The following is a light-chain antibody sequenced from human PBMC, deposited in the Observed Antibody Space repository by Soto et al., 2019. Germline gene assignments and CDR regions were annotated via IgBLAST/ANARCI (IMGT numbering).Light chain of an antibody. Sequence: QSALTQPRSVSGSPGQSVTISCTGTSSDVGGYSYVSWFQQHPGKAPKLMINDVSKRPSGVPDRFSGSKTGNTASLTISGLQAEDEADYYCCSYAGSYTLYVFGTGIKLTVL. CDR1: SSDVGGYSY. CDR3: CSYAGSYTLYV. J-gene: IGLJ1*01. V-gene: IGLV2-11*01. CDR2: DVS.